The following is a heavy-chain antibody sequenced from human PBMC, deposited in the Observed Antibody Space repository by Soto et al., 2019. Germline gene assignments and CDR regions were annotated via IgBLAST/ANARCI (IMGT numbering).Heavy chain of an antibody. V-gene: IGHV3-64D*06. CDR1: GFTFSTYA. CDR3: VKIGTTNRNFFDY. Sequence: GGSLRLSCSASGFTFSTYAMHWVRQAPGKGLEYVSAISNNGGKTYHADSVKGRFTISRDNSKNTLYLQMTSLRAEDTAVYYCVKIGTTNRNFFDYWGQGTLVTVS. D-gene: IGHD1-26*01. CDR2: ISNNGGKT. J-gene: IGHJ4*02.